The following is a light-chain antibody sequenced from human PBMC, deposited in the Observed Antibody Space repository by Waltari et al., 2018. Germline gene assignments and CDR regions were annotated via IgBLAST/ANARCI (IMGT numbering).Light chain of an antibody. CDR1: NSDVGGYNF. Sequence: QSALTQPASVSGSPGQSITISCTGSNSDVGGYNFVSWYQQHPVKAPKLMIYDVSNRPSGVSNRFSGSKSGNTASLTISGLQPEDAADYYCNSYSTSSTFVFGTGTRVTVL. CDR3: NSYSTSSTFV. J-gene: IGLJ1*01. V-gene: IGLV2-14*01. CDR2: DVS.